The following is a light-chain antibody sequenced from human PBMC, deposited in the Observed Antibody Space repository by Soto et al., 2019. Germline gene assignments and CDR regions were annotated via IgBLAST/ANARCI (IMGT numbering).Light chain of an antibody. V-gene: IGKV3-20*01. CDR1: QSVSSSY. J-gene: IGKJ1*01. CDR2: GAS. CDR3: QQYGRSPWT. Sequence: EIVLTQSAGTLSLSPGERATLSCRASQSVSSSYLAWYQQTPGQAPRLLIYGASSRATGIPDRFSGSGSGTDFTLTISRLEPEDFAVYYCQQYGRSPWTFGQGTKVEIK.